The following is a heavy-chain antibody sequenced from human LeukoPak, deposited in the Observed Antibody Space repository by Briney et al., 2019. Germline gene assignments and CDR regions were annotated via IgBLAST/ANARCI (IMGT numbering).Heavy chain of an antibody. D-gene: IGHD6-13*01. CDR1: GFTFRSYA. J-gene: IGHJ4*02. V-gene: IGHV3-30*18. CDR2: ISSDGSDK. CDR3: AKDRDIAAAGHYFDY. Sequence: GGSLRLSCAASGFTFRSYAMHWVRQAPGKGLQWVAVISSDGSDKYYADSVKGRFTISRDNSKNTLYLQMNSLRAEDTAVYYCAKDRDIAAAGHYFDYWGQGTLVTVSS.